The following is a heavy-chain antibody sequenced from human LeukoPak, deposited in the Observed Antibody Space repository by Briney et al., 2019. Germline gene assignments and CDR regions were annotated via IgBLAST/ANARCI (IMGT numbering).Heavy chain of an antibody. CDR3: TRDFAFQQFDY. CDR1: GFSFSNSL. CDR2: INQDGSTK. V-gene: IGHV3-7*01. Sequence: PRGSLRLSCAATGFSFSNSLMTWVRQAPGKGPEWLANINQDGSTKNYVDAVEGRFTISRDNAKNSLYLQMNSLRAEDTAVYYCTRDFAFQQFDYWGQGTLVTVSS. J-gene: IGHJ4*02. D-gene: IGHD1/OR15-1a*01.